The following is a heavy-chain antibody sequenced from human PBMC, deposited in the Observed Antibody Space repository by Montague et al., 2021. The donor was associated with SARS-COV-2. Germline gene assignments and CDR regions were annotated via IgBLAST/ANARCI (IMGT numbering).Heavy chain of an antibody. CDR2: TYYRSKWYN. V-gene: IGHV6-1*01. CDR1: GDSVSSNIAA. D-gene: IGHD6-13*01. J-gene: IGHJ4*02. CDR3: TQERGPGRTTWYYFDY. Sequence: CAISGDSVSSNIAAWNWNRQSPSRGLEWLGRTYYRSKWYNDYAVSVRSRITSSPDTSKNQFSLQLNSVTPEDTAVYYCTQERGPGRTTWYYFDYWGQGTLVTVSS.